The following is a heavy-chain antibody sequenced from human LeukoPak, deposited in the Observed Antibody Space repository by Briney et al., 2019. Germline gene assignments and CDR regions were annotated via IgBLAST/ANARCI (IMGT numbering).Heavy chain of an antibody. J-gene: IGHJ5*02. V-gene: IGHV5-51*01. CDR2: IYPADSDI. D-gene: IGHD2-15*01. CDR3: ARQEYCSGGSCYTWFDP. Sequence: GASLQISFKGSGYSINNYWIGWVRQMPGKGREGRGIIYPADSDIRYSPSFQGQVTISADKSISTAYLQWSSLKASDTAMYYCARQEYCSGGSCYTWFDPWGQGTLVTVSS. CDR1: GYSINNYW.